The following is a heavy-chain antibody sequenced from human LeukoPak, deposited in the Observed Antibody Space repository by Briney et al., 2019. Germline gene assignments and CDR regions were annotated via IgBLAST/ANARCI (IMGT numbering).Heavy chain of an antibody. D-gene: IGHD3-22*01. CDR2: ISSSSSTI. J-gene: IGHJ3*02. CDR1: GVTFSTYG. CDR3: ARADDSSGYPSTDDAFDI. Sequence: PGGSLRLSCAASGVTFSTYGMNWVRQAPGKGLEWVSYISSSSSTIYYADSVKGRFTISRDNAKNSLYLQMNSLRAEDTAVYYCARADDSSGYPSTDDAFDIWGQGTMVTVSS. V-gene: IGHV3-48*04.